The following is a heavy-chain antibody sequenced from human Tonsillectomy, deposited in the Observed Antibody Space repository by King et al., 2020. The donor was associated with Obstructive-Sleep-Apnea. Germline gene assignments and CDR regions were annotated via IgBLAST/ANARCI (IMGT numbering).Heavy chain of an antibody. Sequence: QVQLQQWGAGLLKPSETPSLTCAVYGGSFSDYYWNWIRQPPGKVLEWIGEINHSGSTNYNPSLKSRVTISVDTSKNQFSLKLTSVTAAGTAGYYCASPVKYYNAMDVWGQGTTVTVYS. J-gene: IGHJ6*02. CDR1: GGSFSDYY. CDR2: INHSGST. D-gene: IGHD4-11*01. V-gene: IGHV4-34*01. CDR3: ASPVKYYNAMDV.